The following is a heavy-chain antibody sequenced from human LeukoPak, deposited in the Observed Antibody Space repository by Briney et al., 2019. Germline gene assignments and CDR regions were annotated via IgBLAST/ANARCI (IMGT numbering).Heavy chain of an antibody. V-gene: IGHV3-7*01. CDR2: IHQHGNEK. CDR3: ARGRYGDYYFDY. J-gene: IGHJ4*02. D-gene: IGHD4-17*01. Sequence: GGSLRLSCAASGFTFSNYWMSWVRQAPGKGLEWVASIHQHGNEKYFVDSVRGRFTISRDNAKNSLYLQMSSLRAEDTAVYYCARGRYGDYYFDYWGQGTLVTVSS. CDR1: GFTFSNYW.